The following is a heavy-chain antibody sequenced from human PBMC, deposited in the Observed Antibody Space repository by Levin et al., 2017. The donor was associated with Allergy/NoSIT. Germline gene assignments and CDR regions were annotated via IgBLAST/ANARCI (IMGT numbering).Heavy chain of an antibody. J-gene: IGHJ6*02. D-gene: IGHD6-13*01. V-gene: IGHV3-21*01. CDR1: GFTFSSYS. CDR3: ARVDSSSSPLPGGDDYYYYGMDV. CDR2: ISSSSSYI. Sequence: ASVKVSCAASGFTFSSYSMNWVRQAPGKGLEWVSSISSSSSYIYYADSVKGRFTISRDNAKNSLYLQMNSLRAEDTAVYYCARVDSSSSPLPGGDDYYYYGMDVWGQGTTVTVSS.